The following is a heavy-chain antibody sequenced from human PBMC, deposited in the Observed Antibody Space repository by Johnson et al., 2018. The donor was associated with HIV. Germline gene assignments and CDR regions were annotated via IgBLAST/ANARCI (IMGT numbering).Heavy chain of an antibody. CDR2: ISWNSGSI. CDR3: AKAGYCTGGVCYHLDAFDI. D-gene: IGHD2-8*02. J-gene: IGHJ3*02. V-gene: IGHV3-9*01. Sequence: QLVESGGGLVQPGRSLRLSCAASGFTFDDYAMHWVRQAPGKGLEWVSGISWNSGSIGYADSVQGRFTISRDNAKNSLYLQMNSLRAEDTALYYCAKAGYCTGGVCYHLDAFDIWGQGTMVTVSS. CDR1: GFTFDDYA.